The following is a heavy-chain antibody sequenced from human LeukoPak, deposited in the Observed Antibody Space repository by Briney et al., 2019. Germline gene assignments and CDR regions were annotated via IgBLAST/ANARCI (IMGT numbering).Heavy chain of an antibody. Sequence: PSETLSLTCTVSGGSISSSRDYWGWIRQPPGKGLEWIGSIYYSGSTYYNPSLKSRVTISVDTSKNQFSLKLRSVTAADTAVYYCARRTLGFLEIDLWGRGTLVTVSS. CDR2: IYYSGST. D-gene: IGHD3-3*02. V-gene: IGHV4-39*01. CDR3: ARRTLGFLEIDL. J-gene: IGHJ2*01. CDR1: GGSISSSRDY.